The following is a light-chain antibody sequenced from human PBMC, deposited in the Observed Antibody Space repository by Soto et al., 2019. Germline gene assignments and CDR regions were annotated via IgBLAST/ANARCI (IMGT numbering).Light chain of an antibody. CDR2: EVS. J-gene: IGLJ1*01. Sequence: QSVLTQPPSASGSPGQSVTISCTGTSSDVGGYNYVSWYQQHPGKAPKLMIYEVSKRPSGVPDRFSGSKSGNMASLTVSGLQAADEADYYCSSYAGSNNYVFGTGTKVTVL. CDR1: SSDVGGYNY. V-gene: IGLV2-8*01. CDR3: SSYAGSNNYV.